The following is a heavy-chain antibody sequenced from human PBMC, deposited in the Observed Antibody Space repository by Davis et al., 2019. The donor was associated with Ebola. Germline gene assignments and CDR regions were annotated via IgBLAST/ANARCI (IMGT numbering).Heavy chain of an antibody. V-gene: IGHV3-48*02. CDR2: SSSSSSTI. J-gene: IGHJ6*04. CDR3: ARGEAGSSWYNYYYGMDV. CDR1: GFTFSSYS. Sequence: GESLKISCAASGFTFSSYSMNWVRQAPGKGLEWVSYSSSSSSTIYYADSVKGRFTISRDNAKNSLYLQMNSLRDEDAAVYYCARGEAGSSWYNYYYGMDVWGKGTTVTVSS. D-gene: IGHD6-13*01.